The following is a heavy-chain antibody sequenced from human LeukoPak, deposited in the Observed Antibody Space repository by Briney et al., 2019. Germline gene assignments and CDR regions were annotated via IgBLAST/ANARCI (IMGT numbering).Heavy chain of an antibody. CDR3: MIDYFDWASSRSGNYF. CDR1: GYRLSAIS. V-gene: IGHV1-24*01. Sequence: ASVKVSCKVAGYRLSAISMHWVRQAPGKGLEWMGGFEPEDGPTIYAERFQGRITMTEDTSTDTAYMDLSRLTSEGTAVYYCMIDYFDWASSRSGNYFWGQGTLVTVSS. J-gene: IGHJ4*02. CDR2: FEPEDGPT. D-gene: IGHD3-3*01.